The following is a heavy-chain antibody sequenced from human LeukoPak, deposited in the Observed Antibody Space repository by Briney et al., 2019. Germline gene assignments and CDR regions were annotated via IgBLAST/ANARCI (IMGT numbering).Heavy chain of an antibody. CDR2: IYSGDSDT. Sequence: KTGGSLRLSCKGSGYSFTSYWIGWVRQMPGKCLEWMGIIYSGDSDTRYSPSFQGQVTISADKSISTAYLQWSSLKASDTAMYYCARFWAKAVAGTACGQGTLVTVSS. J-gene: IGHJ5*02. D-gene: IGHD6-19*01. V-gene: IGHV5-51*01. CDR3: ARFWAKAVAGTA. CDR1: GYSFTSYW.